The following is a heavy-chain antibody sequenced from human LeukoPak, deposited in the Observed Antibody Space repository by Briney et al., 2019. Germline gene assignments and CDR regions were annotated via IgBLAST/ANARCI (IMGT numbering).Heavy chain of an antibody. D-gene: IGHD3-3*01. V-gene: IGHV4-59*01. J-gene: IGHJ5*02. CDR3: ARDVTSDTYYDFWSGGNWFDP. CDR1: GGSISSYY. Sequence: SEALSLTCTVSGGSISSYYWSWIRQPPGKGLEWIGYIYYSGSTNYNPSLKSRVTISVDTSKNQFSLKLSSVTAADTAVYYCARDVTSDTYYDFWSGGNWFDPWGQGTLVTVSS. CDR2: IYYSGST.